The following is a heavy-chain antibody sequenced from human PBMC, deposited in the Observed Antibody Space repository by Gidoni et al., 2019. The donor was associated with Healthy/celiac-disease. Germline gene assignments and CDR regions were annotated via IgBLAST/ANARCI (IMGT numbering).Heavy chain of an antibody. CDR2: INPSGGST. J-gene: IGHJ3*02. CDR1: GYTFTSYY. V-gene: IGHV1-46*01. D-gene: IGHD2-15*01. CDR3: ARDGTGYCSGGSCYPGAFDI. Sequence: QVQLVQSGAEVKKPGASVKVSCKASGYTFTSYYMHWVRQAPGQGLEWMGIINPSGGSTSYAQKFQGRVNMTRDTSTSTVYMELSSLRSEDTAVYYCARDGTGYCSGGSCYPGAFDIWGQGTMVTVSS.